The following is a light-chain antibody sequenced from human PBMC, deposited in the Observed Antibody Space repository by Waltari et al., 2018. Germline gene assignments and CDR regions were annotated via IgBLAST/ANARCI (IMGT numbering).Light chain of an antibody. V-gene: IGLV1-51*01. CDR2: DNN. J-gene: IGLJ3*02. CDR1: SSNIASNY. Sequence: QSVLTQPPSVSAAPGQTVTISCSGSSSNIASNYVSCYQHLPGTAPKLLIYDNNKRRSEIPDRFSGSKSGTSATLGITGLQTGDEADYYCGTWDSSLSAWVFGGGTKLAVL. CDR3: GTWDSSLSAWV.